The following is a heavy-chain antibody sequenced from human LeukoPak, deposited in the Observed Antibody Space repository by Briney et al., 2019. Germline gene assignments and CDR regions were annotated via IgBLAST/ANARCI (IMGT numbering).Heavy chain of an antibody. CDR3: VRVLAGSDSRGYYWDFFDI. J-gene: IGHJ3*02. CDR2: ISAYNGNT. V-gene: IGHV1-18*01. CDR1: GYTFTTYV. Sequence: GASVKVSCKTSGYTFTTYVFNWVRQAPGQGLEWMGWISAYNGNTNYAQNLQGRVTMTTDTSTSTAYMEVRSLRSDDTAVYYCVRVLAGSDSRGYYWDFFDIWGQGTMVTVSS. D-gene: IGHD3-22*01.